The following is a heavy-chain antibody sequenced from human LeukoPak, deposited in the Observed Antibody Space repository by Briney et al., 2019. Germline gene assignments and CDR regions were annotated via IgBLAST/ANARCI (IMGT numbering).Heavy chain of an antibody. Sequence: SQTLSLTCTVSGDSISSGGYYWSWIRQPPGKGLEWIGYIYYSGSTNYNPSLKSRVTISVDTSKNQFSLKLSSVTAADTAVYYCARLRYFDWTDLYYFDYWGQGTLVTVSS. CDR3: ARLRYFDWTDLYYFDY. J-gene: IGHJ4*02. V-gene: IGHV4-61*08. CDR2: IYYSGST. CDR1: GDSISSGGYY. D-gene: IGHD3-9*01.